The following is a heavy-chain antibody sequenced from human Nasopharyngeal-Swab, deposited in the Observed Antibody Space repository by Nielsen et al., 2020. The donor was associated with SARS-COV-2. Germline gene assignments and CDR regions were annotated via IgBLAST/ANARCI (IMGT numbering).Heavy chain of an antibody. CDR1: GGSISNSNYY. CDR3: ARPLNYYSYMDV. Sequence: SETLSLTCTVSGGSISNSNYYWNWIRQPPGKGLEWIGSIHYSGSTYYNPSLKSRATISVDTSKNHFSLRLSSVTAADTAVYYCARPLNYYSYMDVWGKGTTVTVSS. CDR2: IHYSGST. J-gene: IGHJ6*03. V-gene: IGHV4-39*02.